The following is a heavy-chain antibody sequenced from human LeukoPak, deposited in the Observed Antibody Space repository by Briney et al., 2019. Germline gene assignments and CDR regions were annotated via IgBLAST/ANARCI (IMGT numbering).Heavy chain of an antibody. CDR3: ARAYRSVLPSED. Sequence: GGSLRLSCADSGFTFSTYWMSWVRQAPGEGLEWVSVIYSGGSTSYADSVKGRFTISRDNSKNTLYLQMSSLRDEDTAVYSCARAYRSVLPSEDWGQGTLVTVSS. J-gene: IGHJ4*02. CDR2: IYSGGST. V-gene: IGHV3-53*01. D-gene: IGHD3-16*02. CDR1: GFTFSTYW.